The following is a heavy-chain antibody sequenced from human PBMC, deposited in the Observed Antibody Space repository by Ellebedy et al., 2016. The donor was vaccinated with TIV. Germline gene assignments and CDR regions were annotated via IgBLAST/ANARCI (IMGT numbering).Heavy chain of an antibody. V-gene: IGHV5-51*01. CDR2: IDLSDSDT. J-gene: IGHJ4*02. CDR3: AKLGHRATPDDS. Sequence: GESLKISCQGSAYSFINYWIVWVRQVPGRGLEWMGIIDLSDSDTRYSPSFQGQVTISADRSVTTAYLHFNSLKPSDTAVHYRAKLGHRATPDDSWGQGTLVTVSS. D-gene: IGHD1-14*01. CDR1: AYSFINYW.